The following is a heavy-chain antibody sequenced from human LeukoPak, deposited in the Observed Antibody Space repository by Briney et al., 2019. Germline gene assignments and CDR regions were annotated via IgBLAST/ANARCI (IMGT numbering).Heavy chain of an antibody. CDR1: GVSISSDY. CDR2: IYYSGSS. V-gene: IGHV4-59*08. D-gene: IGHD4-17*01. CDR3: ARRLRQNLFDP. J-gene: IGHJ5*01. Sequence: PSETLSLTCTVSGVSISSDYWSWIRLPPGKGLEWIGYIYYSGSSNYNPSLKSRVTMSVDTSKNQFSLKLTSVTAADTAVYYCARRLRQNLFDPWGQGTTVTVSS.